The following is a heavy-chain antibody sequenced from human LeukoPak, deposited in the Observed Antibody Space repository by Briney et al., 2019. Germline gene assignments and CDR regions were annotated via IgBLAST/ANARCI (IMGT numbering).Heavy chain of an antibody. D-gene: IGHD6-19*01. CDR3: AQSSGWDSLKY. V-gene: IGHV1-2*02. CDR1: GHTFTGYY. J-gene: IGHJ4*02. Sequence: ASAKVSCKASGHTFTGYYMHWVRQAPGQGLEWMGWINPNSGGTNHAQKFQGRVSMTRDTSISTAYMELSRLRSDDTAVYYCAQSSGWDSLKYWGQGTLVTVSS. CDR2: INPNSGGT.